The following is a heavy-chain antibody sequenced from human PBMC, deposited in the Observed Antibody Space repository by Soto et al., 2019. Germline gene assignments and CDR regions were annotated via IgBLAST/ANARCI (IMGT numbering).Heavy chain of an antibody. J-gene: IGHJ6*02. CDR1: GCSIGSSD. CDR3: ARDSAPYSYGYSYLGRNYYYYGMDV. Sequence: SATKPLTCKVSGCSIGSSDWSLIRQTQGKGLEWIGYIYYSGSTNYNPSLKSRVTISVDTSKNQFSLKLSSVTAADTAVYYCARDSAPYSYGYSYLGRNYYYYGMDVWVQGTTVTVSS. CDR2: IYYSGST. V-gene: IGHV4-59*01. D-gene: IGHD5-18*01.